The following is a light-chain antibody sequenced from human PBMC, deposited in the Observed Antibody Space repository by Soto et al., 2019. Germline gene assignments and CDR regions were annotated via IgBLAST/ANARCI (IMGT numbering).Light chain of an antibody. V-gene: IGKV1-39*01. Sequence: DIQMTQSPSSLSASVGDRVTITCRASQSISSYLNWYQQKPGKAPKPLIYAASSLQSGVSSRFSGSGSGTYVTLSISSLQPEDFATYYCQQSYSTPLYTFGQGTKLEIK. J-gene: IGKJ2*01. CDR3: QQSYSTPLYT. CDR1: QSISSY. CDR2: AAS.